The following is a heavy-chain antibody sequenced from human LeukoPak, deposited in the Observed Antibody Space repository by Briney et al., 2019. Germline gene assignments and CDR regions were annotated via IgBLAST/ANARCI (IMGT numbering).Heavy chain of an antibody. CDR2: INPSGGST. CDR1: GYTFTSYY. J-gene: IGHJ1*01. D-gene: IGHD3-22*01. Sequence: ASVKVSCKASGYTFTSYYMHWVRQAPGQGLEWMGIINPSGGSTSYAQKFQGRVTMTRDTSTSTVYMELSSLRSEDTAVYYCARVESPSSGYYYEYFQHWGQGTLVTVSS. V-gene: IGHV1-46*01. CDR3: ARVESPSSGYYYEYFQH.